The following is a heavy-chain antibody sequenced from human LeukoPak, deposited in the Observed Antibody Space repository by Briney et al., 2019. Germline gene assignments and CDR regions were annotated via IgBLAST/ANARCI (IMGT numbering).Heavy chain of an antibody. CDR3: ARGFWTGVEY. D-gene: IGHD3/OR15-3a*01. CDR1: GLTFSSSW. CDR2: INPEGSEK. V-gene: IGHV3-7*01. J-gene: IGHJ4*02. Sequence: GGSLRLSCAVSGLTFSSSWMDWVRQAPGKGLEWVASINPEGSEKYSADSVKGRFTISRDNAKNTLYLQMNSLRAEDTAVYYCARGFWTGVEYWGQGALVTVSS.